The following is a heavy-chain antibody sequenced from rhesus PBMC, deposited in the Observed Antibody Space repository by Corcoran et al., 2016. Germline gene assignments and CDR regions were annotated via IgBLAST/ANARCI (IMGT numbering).Heavy chain of an antibody. V-gene: IGHV4-80*01. CDR1: GGSFSSYG. CDR2: INGNSGST. J-gene: IGHJ4*01. CDR3: ARSHESSLDY. D-gene: IGHD4-29*01. Sequence: QVQLQESGPGLVKPSETLSLTCAVSGGSFSSYGWSWIRQLPGKGLEWIGEINGNSGSTNYNPSLKSRVTISKDASKNQFSLKLSSVTAADTAVYYCARSHESSLDYWGQGVLVTVSS.